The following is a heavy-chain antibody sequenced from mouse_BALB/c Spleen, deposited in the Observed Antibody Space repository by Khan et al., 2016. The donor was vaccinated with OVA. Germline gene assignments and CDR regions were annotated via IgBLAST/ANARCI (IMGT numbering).Heavy chain of an antibody. V-gene: IGHV2-3*01. CDR2: IWGDGGI. CDR3: AKLRVFYFDY. CDR1: GFSLTSNG. J-gene: IGHJ2*01. Sequence: VELVESGPGLVAPSQSLSITCTASGFSLTSNGVSWVRQPPGKGLEWLGVIWGDGGITYYSVLKSRLSIIKDNSKCQAFLKLNRLQTDDAATYDCAKLRVFYFDYWGQGTTLTVSS.